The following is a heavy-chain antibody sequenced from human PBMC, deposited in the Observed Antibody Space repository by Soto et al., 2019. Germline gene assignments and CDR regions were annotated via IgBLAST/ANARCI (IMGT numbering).Heavy chain of an antibody. CDR3: GRDDYGIFPY. CDR2: IDPKNGGT. Sequence: GASVKVSCKASGYSISAYYIHWVRQAPGQGLEWMGWIDPKNGGTVSAQKFQGRLTMTRDTSISTVYMDLSGLTSDDTALYYCGRDDYGIFPYWGQGSLSPSPQ. D-gene: IGHD3-10*01. J-gene: IGHJ4*02. CDR1: GYSISAYY. V-gene: IGHV1-2*02.